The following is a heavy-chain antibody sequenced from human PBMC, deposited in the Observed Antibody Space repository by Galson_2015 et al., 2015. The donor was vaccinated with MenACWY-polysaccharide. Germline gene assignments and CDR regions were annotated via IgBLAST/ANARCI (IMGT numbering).Heavy chain of an antibody. CDR3: ARKLGRCSSTSCLLGAFDI. Sequence: SVKVSCKASGYTFTRYAMHWVRQAPGQRLEWMGWINAGNGNTKYSQKFQGRVTITRDTSASTAYMELSSLRSEDTAVYYCARKLGRCSSTSCLLGAFDIWGQGTMVTVSS. D-gene: IGHD2-2*01. J-gene: IGHJ3*02. V-gene: IGHV1-3*01. CDR2: INAGNGNT. CDR1: GYTFTRYA.